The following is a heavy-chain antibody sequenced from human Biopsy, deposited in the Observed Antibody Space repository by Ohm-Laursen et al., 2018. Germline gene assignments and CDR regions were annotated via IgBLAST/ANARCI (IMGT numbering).Heavy chain of an antibody. CDR2: IWYDGSNK. D-gene: IGHD3-16*02. CDR3: AKDRYTGKYYYYYGMDV. J-gene: IGHJ6*02. CDR1: GFTFSNYG. Sequence: SLRLSCSASGFTFSNYGMHWVRQAPGKGLEWLAVIWYDGSNKYYGDSVQGRFTISRDNSKNTVYLQMNSLRAEDTALYYCAKDRYTGKYYYYYGMDVWGQGTTVSVSS. V-gene: IGHV3-33*06.